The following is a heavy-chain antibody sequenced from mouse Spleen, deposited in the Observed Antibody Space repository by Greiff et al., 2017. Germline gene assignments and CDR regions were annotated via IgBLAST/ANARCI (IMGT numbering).Heavy chain of an antibody. CDR3: ARGTGYAMDY. V-gene: IGHV1-4*01. CDR2: INPSSGYT. Sequence: QVQLQQSGAELARPGASVKMSCKASGYTFTSYTMHWVKQRPGQGLEWIGYINPSSGYTKYNQNFKDKATLTADKSSSTAYMQLSSLTSEVSAVYYCARGTGYAMDYWGQGTSVTVSS. J-gene: IGHJ4*01. CDR1: GYTFTSYT. D-gene: IGHD4-1*01.